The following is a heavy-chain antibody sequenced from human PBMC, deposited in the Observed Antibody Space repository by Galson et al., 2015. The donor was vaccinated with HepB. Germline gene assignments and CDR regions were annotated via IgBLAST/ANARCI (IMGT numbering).Heavy chain of an antibody. J-gene: IGHJ4*02. CDR1: GFTFSNFA. CDR2: FTGGGRGA. Sequence: SLRLSCAASGFTFSNFAMSWVRQAPGKGLEWVSTFTGGGRGASYADSVKGRFTISKDNSRNTLYLQMNSLRAEDTAIYYCAKQSPYYFDWWGQGALVAVSS. CDR3: AKQSPYYFDW. V-gene: IGHV3-23*01.